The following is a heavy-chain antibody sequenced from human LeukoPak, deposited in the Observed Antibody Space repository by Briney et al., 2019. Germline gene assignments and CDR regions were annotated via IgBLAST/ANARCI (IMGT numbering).Heavy chain of an antibody. D-gene: IGHD2-15*01. J-gene: IGHJ5*02. CDR3: AQGYCSGGSCFGGWFDP. V-gene: IGHV1-2*06. CDR1: GYTFTGYY. Sequence: ASVKVSCKASGYTFTGYYMHWVRQAPGQGLEWMGRINPSSGGTNYAQKFQGRVTMTRDTSISTAYMELSRLRSDDTAVYYCAQGYCSGGSCFGGWFDPWGQGTLVTVSS. CDR2: INPSSGGT.